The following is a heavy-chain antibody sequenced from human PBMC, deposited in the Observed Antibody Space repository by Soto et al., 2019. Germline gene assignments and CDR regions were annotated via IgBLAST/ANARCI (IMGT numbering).Heavy chain of an antibody. CDR1: GFTFSSYW. CDR2: INSDGSST. Sequence: EVQLVESGGGLVQPGGSLRLSCAASGFTFSSYWMHWVRQAPGKGLVWVSRINSDGSSTSYADSVKGRFTISRDNAKNTLYLQMNSLRAEDTAVYYCARAPPWEKWLVRFDYYYGMDVWGQGTTVTVSS. V-gene: IGHV3-74*01. CDR3: ARAPPWEKWLVRFDYYYGMDV. J-gene: IGHJ6*02. D-gene: IGHD6-19*01.